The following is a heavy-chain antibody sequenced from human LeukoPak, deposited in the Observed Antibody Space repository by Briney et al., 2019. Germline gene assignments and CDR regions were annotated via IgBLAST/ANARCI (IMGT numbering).Heavy chain of an antibody. CDR3: AKESGLLWFGESPTYFDY. J-gene: IGHJ4*02. D-gene: IGHD3-10*01. V-gene: IGHV3-72*01. Sequence: GGSLRLSCAASGFTLSDHYIDWVRQAPGKGLEWVGRSRNKAKGYSTEYAASVKGRFTISRDDSKNSLYLQMNSLRTEDTAVYYCAKESGLLWFGESPTYFDYWGQGTLVTVSS. CDR1: GFTLSDHY. CDR2: SRNKAKGYST.